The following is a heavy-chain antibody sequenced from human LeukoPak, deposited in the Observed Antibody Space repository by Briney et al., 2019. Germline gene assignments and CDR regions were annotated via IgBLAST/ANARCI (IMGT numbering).Heavy chain of an antibody. CDR2: IHASGPT. V-gene: IGHV4-4*09. J-gene: IGHJ4*02. Sequence: SESLSLTCTVSGGSLSTYYWSWIRRPPGEGLGWIAYIHASGPTNYNPSLKSRITISVDTSKNQFSLKLSSVTAADTAVYYCARHDAGIAARPFDNWGQGTLVTVSS. CDR3: ARHDAGIAARPFDN. CDR1: GGSLSTYY. D-gene: IGHD6-6*01.